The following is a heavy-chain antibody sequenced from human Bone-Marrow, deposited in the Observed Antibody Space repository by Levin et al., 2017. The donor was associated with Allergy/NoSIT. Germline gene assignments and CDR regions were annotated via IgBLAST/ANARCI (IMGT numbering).Heavy chain of an antibody. CDR3: ARGRGVYSGYDSPFDY. D-gene: IGHD5-12*01. J-gene: IGHJ4*02. CDR2: ISPSGGGT. CDR1: GYTFTTYY. V-gene: IGHV1-46*01. Sequence: ASVKVSCKASGYTFTTYYMHWVRQAPGQGLEWMGLISPSGGGTTYAQNFQGRVTMTRDTSTSTVYMELSSLRSEDTAVYYWARGRGVYSGYDSPFDYWGQGTLVTVSS.